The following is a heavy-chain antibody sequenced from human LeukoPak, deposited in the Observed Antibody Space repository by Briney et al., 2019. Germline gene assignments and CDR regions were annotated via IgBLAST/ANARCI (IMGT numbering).Heavy chain of an antibody. J-gene: IGHJ4*02. D-gene: IGHD1-20*01. V-gene: IGHV3-7*03. CDR3: GKGGLTL. CDR1: GFTFSSYW. CDR2: IKQDGSEK. Sequence: GGSLRLSRAASGFTFSSYWMSWVRQAPGKGLEWVANIKQDGSEKYYVDSVKGRFTISRDNAKNSLYLQMNSLRAEDTAIYHCGKGGLTLWGQGTLVTVSS.